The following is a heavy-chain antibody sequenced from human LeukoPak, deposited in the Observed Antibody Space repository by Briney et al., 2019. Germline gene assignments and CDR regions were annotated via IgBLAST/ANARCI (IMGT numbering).Heavy chain of an antibody. V-gene: IGHV4-4*07. J-gene: IGHJ4*02. Sequence: SETLSLTCTVSGGSISSYYWSWIRQPAGKGVEWIGRIYTSGSTNYTPSLTSRVTMSVDTSKNQFSLNLGSVTAADTAVYFCARMGGYSGYATHWGQGTLVTVSS. CDR3: ARMGGYSGYATH. D-gene: IGHD5-12*01. CDR2: IYTSGST. CDR1: GGSISSYY.